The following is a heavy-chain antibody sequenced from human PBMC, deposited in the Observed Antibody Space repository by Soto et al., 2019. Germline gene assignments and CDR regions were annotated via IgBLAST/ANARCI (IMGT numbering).Heavy chain of an antibody. D-gene: IGHD3-22*01. CDR1: GGTFSSYA. CDR3: ALAAVTVGIRHDAFDI. Sequence: SVKVSCKASGGTFSSYAISWVRQAPGQGLEWMGGIIPIFGTANYAQKFQGRVTITADASTSTAYMELSSLRSEDKAVYYCALAAVTVGIRHDAFDIWGQGKMVTVSS. V-gene: IGHV1-69*13. J-gene: IGHJ3*02. CDR2: IIPIFGTA.